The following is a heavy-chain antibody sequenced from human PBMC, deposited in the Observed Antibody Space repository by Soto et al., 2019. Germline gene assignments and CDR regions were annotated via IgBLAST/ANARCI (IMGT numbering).Heavy chain of an antibody. D-gene: IGHD3-10*01. CDR1: EYTFTAYY. V-gene: IGHV1-2*02. CDR2: IDPNSGDT. Sequence: ASVKVSCKASEYTFTAYYIHWVRQAPGQGLEWMGWIDPNSGDTSHAQNFQGRVTMTRDTSISTAYMELSSLRSDDTAVYYCARRGVWFGEIDYWGQGTMVTVYS. J-gene: IGHJ4*02. CDR3: ARRGVWFGEIDY.